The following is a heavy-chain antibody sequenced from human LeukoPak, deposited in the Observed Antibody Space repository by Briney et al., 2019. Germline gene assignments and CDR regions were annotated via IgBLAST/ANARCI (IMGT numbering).Heavy chain of an antibody. Sequence: GGSLRLSCAASGFTFSIYAMSCGPPAPGEGVEWVSAIRGSGGSTYYADSVKGRFTISRDNSKNTLYLQMNSLRAEDTAVYYCAKAPYILPEYHSGSYSYFDYWGQGTLVTVSS. CDR2: IRGSGGST. CDR1: GFTFSIYA. J-gene: IGHJ4*02. D-gene: IGHD1-26*01. CDR3: AKAPYILPEYHSGSYSYFDY. V-gene: IGHV3-23*01.